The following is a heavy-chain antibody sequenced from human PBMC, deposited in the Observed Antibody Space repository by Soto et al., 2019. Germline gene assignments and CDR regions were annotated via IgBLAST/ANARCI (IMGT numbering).Heavy chain of an antibody. Sequence: QVQLQESGPGLVKPSETLSLTCTVSGGSISSYYWSWIRQPAGKGLEWIGRIYTSGSTNYNPSLKSRVTMSVDTSKNQFSLKLSSVTAADTAVYYCASARSGYSYGYRAFDIWGQGTMVTVSS. D-gene: IGHD5-18*01. J-gene: IGHJ3*02. CDR2: IYTSGST. CDR3: ASARSGYSYGYRAFDI. CDR1: GGSISSYY. V-gene: IGHV4-4*07.